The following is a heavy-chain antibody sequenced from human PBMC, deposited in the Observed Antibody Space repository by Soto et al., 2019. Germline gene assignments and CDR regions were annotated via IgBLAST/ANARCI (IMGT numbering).Heavy chain of an antibody. V-gene: IGHV1-69*06. J-gene: IGHJ4*02. Sequence: SVKVSCKASGGSFGSSAISWVRQAPGQGLEWMGGIIPILNTANYSQKFQDRLTITADKSTSTTYMELSSLTSDDTAVYYCAREVLTTFLHGNSAYSFDYWGQGTLVTVSS. CDR1: GGSFGSSA. D-gene: IGHD3-22*01. CDR2: IIPILNTA. CDR3: AREVLTTFLHGNSAYSFDY.